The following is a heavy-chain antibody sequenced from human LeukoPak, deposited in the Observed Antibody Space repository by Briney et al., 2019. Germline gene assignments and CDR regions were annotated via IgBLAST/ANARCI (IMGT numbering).Heavy chain of an antibody. CDR1: GGSISSHY. D-gene: IGHD1-26*01. Sequence: SETLSLTCTVSGGSISSHYWSWIRQPPGKGLEWIGYIYYSGSTNYNPSLKSPVTISVDTSKNQFSLKLSSVTAADTAVYYCAREGGVVGATQGGAFDIWGQGTMVTVSS. CDR3: AREGGVVGATQGGAFDI. CDR2: IYYSGST. V-gene: IGHV4-59*11. J-gene: IGHJ3*02.